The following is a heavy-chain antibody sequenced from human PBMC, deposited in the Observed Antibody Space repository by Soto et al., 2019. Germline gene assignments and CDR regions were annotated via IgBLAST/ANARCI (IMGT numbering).Heavy chain of an antibody. J-gene: IGHJ6*02. CDR3: VREYYYGMDV. CDR1: GFTFSAYY. Sequence: QEQLVESGGGLVRPGGSLRLSCAASGFTFSAYYMTWMRQAPGKGLEWVSYITSSSDYTNYAGSVKGRFTISRDNAKNSLYLQMNSLRVEDTAVYYCVREYYYGMDVWGQGTTLTVSS. CDR2: ITSSSDYT. V-gene: IGHV3-11*05.